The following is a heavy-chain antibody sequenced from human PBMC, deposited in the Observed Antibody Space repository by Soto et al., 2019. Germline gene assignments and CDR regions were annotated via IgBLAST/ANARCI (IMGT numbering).Heavy chain of an antibody. D-gene: IGHD5-18*01. V-gene: IGHV4-39*01. CDR1: CGSFSSSLYY. CDR3: VRHSGYSSNWGEFDP. J-gene: IGHJ5*02. Sequence: SDTLSLTCHVSCGSFSSSLYYWGWIRLPPGKGLDWIGSLYYSGTTYYNPSLKSRVTISVDSTKNQFSLNLTSVTAADMAVYYCVRHSGYSSNWGEFDPWGQGTLVTVS. CDR2: LYYSGTT.